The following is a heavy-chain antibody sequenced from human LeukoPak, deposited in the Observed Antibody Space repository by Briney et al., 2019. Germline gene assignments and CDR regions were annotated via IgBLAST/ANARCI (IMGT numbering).Heavy chain of an antibody. J-gene: IGHJ1*01. D-gene: IGHD6-19*01. CDR1: RFTFNNYG. CDR3: ARGPIAVAGTPSIYQH. CDR2: ICSDGSIK. V-gene: IGHV3-33*01. Sequence: GWALRLSRAASRFTFNNYGMHWVGQAPGKGLEGVAVICSDGSIKYYADSVKGRFTISRDNSRNTLYLQMNSLRAEDTAVYYCARGPIAVAGTPSIYQHWGQGTLVTVSS.